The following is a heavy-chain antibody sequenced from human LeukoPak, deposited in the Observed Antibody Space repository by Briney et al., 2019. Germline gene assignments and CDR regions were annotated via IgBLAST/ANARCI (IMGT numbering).Heavy chain of an antibody. CDR3: ARDRPPNGSLDY. D-gene: IGHD3-10*01. J-gene: IGHJ4*02. V-gene: IGHV3-30*04. Sequence: GGSLRLSCAASGFTFSSYAMHWVRQAPGKGLEWVAVISYDGSNKYYADSVKGRFTISRDNSKNTLYLQMNSLRAEDTAVYYFARDRPPNGSLDYWGQGTLVTVSS. CDR1: GFTFSSYA. CDR2: ISYDGSNK.